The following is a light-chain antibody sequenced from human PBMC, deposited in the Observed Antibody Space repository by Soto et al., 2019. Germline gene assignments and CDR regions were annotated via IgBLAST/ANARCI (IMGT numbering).Light chain of an antibody. CDR3: KQYDNLPPT. J-gene: IGKJ4*01. CDR1: QDITNY. Sequence: DIQMTQSPSSLSASVGDRVTITCQASQDITNYLNWYQQKPGKAPKRLIYDASNVKTGVPSRLSRSGSGTDFTFTISSLQPEDIATYYCKQYDNLPPTFGGGTKVEIK. CDR2: DAS. V-gene: IGKV1-33*01.